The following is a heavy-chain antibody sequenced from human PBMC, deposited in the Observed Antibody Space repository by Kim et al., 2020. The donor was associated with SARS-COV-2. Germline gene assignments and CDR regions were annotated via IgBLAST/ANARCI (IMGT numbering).Heavy chain of an antibody. V-gene: IGHV3-33*06. CDR3: AKLAAGSLNFDY. CDR2: IWYDGSNK. J-gene: IGHJ4*02. D-gene: IGHD6-19*01. Sequence: GGSLRLSCAASGFTFSSYAMHWVRQAPGKGLEWVAVIWYDGSNKYYADSVKGRFTISRDNSKNTLYLQMNSLRAEDTAVYYCAKLAAGSLNFDYWGQGTL. CDR1: GFTFSSYA.